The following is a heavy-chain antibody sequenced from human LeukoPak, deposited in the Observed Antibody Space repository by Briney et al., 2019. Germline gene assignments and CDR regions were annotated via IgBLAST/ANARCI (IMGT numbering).Heavy chain of an antibody. J-gene: IGHJ4*02. CDR2: INGRGIT. CDR1: GFTFSSYG. Sequence: PGGSLRLSCAASGFTFSSYGMHWVRQAPGEGLEWLSAINGRGITYYAGSVKGRFTISRDNSENTLYLQMNSLTVDDTAVYFCAKERQTGDYFTSDYWGQGTLVTVSS. D-gene: IGHD4-17*01. CDR3: AKERQTGDYFTSDY. V-gene: IGHV3-23*01.